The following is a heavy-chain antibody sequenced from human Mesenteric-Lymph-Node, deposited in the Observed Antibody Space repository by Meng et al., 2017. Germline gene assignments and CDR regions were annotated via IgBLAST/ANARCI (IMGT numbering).Heavy chain of an antibody. D-gene: IGHD6-6*01. V-gene: IGHV1-46*03. Sequence: ASVKVSCKASGYTFTSYYMHWVRQAPGQGLEWMGIINPSGGSTSYAQKFQGRVTMTRDTSTSTAYMELSSLRSEDTAVYYCAALYSLSKPQGSSSSYYCWGQGTLVTVSS. J-gene: IGHJ4*02. CDR1: GYTFTSYY. CDR2: INPSGGST. CDR3: AALYSLSKPQGSSSSYYC.